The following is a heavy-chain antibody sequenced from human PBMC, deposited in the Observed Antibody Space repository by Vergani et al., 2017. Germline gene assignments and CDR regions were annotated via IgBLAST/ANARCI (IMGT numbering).Heavy chain of an antibody. CDR3: ARDLVVVAASHYYYFDY. CDR1: GGTFSSYA. V-gene: IGHV1-69*01. J-gene: IGHJ4*02. CDR2: IIPIFGTA. D-gene: IGHD2-15*01. Sequence: QVQLVQSGAEVKKPGSSVKVSCKASGGTFSSYAISWVRQAPGQGLEWMGGIIPIFGTANYAQKFQGRVTITADESTSTAYMELSSLRSEDTAVYYCARDLVVVAASHYYYFDYWGQGTLVTVSS.